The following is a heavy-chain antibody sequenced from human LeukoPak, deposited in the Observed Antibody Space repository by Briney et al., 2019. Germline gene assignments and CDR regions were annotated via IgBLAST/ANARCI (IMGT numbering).Heavy chain of an antibody. Sequence: PGRSLRLSCAASGFTSSSYGMHWVRQAPGKGLEWVAVISYDGSNKYYADSVKGRFTISRDNSKNTLYLQMNSLRAEDTAVYYCARDDGYYGSGSSFDYWGQGTLVTVSS. CDR2: ISYDGSNK. D-gene: IGHD3-10*01. J-gene: IGHJ4*02. CDR3: ARDDGYYGSGSSFDY. V-gene: IGHV3-30*03. CDR1: GFTSSSYG.